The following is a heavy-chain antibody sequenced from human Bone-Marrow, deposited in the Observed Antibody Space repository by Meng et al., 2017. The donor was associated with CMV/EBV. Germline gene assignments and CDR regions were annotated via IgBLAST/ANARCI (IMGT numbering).Heavy chain of an antibody. CDR2: INPNSGGT. V-gene: IGHV1-2*02. J-gene: IGHJ4*02. CDR3: LGRDGYIFDY. Sequence: ASVKVSCKASGGTFSSYTISWVRQAPGQGLEWMGWINPNSGGTNYAQKFQGRVTMTRDTSISTAYMELSRLRSDDTAVYYCLGRDGYIFDYWGQGTLVTVSS. D-gene: IGHD5-24*01. CDR1: GGTFSSYT.